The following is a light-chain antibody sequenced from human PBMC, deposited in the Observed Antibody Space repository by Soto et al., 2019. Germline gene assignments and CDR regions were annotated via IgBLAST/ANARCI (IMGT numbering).Light chain of an antibody. Sequence: SYELAQAPSVSVAPGQTARITCGGDNIGSKSVHWYQQKPGQAPVLVIYDDSDRPSGIPERFSGSNSGTTATLTISRVEAGDEADFYCQVWDPGLDHRGVFGGGTQLTVL. CDR3: QVWDPGLDHRGV. CDR1: NIGSKS. J-gene: IGLJ3*02. V-gene: IGLV3-21*02. CDR2: DDS.